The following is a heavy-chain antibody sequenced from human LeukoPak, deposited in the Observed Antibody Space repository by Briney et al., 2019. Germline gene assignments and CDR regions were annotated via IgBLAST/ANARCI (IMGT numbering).Heavy chain of an antibody. CDR2: IKQDGSEK. CDR3: AREFPDYYDSSGYYGAFDI. D-gene: IGHD3-22*01. Sequence: PGGSLRLTCAASGFTFSSYRMSWVRQAPGKGLEWVANIKQDGSEKYYVDSVKGRFTISRGNAKNSLYLQMNSLRAEDTAVYYCAREFPDYYDSSGYYGAFDIWGQGTMVTVSS. CDR1: GFTFSSYR. V-gene: IGHV3-7*05. J-gene: IGHJ3*02.